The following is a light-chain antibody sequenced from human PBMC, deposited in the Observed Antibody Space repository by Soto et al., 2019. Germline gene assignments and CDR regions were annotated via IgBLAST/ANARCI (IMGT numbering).Light chain of an antibody. CDR3: QQYYSYPHT. V-gene: IGKV1-8*01. CDR2: AAS. CDR1: QGISSC. J-gene: IGKJ2*01. Sequence: AIRMTQSPSSFSASTGDRVTITCRASQGISSCLAWYQHKPGKAPKLLIYAASTLQSGVPSRFSGSVSGTDFTLTISCLQSEGFATYYCQQYYSYPHTFGQGTKLEI.